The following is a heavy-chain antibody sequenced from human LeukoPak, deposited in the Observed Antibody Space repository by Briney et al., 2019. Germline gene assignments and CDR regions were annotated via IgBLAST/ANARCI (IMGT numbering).Heavy chain of an antibody. CDR1: GFTVSSNY. CDR2: IYSGGST. Sequence: GGSLRLSCAASGFTVSSNYMSWVRQAPGKGLEWVSVIYSGGSTYYADSVKGRFTISRDNSKNTLYLQMNSLRAEDTAVYYCARDIRSNYGMDVWGQGTTVTVSS. D-gene: IGHD3-10*01. CDR3: ARDIRSNYGMDV. V-gene: IGHV3-66*01. J-gene: IGHJ6*02.